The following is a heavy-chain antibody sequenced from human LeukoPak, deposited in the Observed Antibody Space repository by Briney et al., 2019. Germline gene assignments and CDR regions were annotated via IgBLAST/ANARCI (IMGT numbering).Heavy chain of an antibody. CDR2: ISSSSNYI. CDR1: GFAFTSYS. Sequence: PGGSLRLSCAASGFAFTSYSMNWVRQAPGKGLEWVSSISSSSNYIYYADSVKGRLTISRDNAKNSLYLQMNSLRAEDTAVYYCAREPGDSSGWSEWGQGTLVTVSS. D-gene: IGHD6-19*01. CDR3: AREPGDSSGWSE. J-gene: IGHJ4*02. V-gene: IGHV3-21*01.